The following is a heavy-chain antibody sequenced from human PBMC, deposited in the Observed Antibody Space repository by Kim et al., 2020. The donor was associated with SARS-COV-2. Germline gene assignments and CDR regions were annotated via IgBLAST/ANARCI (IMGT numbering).Heavy chain of an antibody. CDR3: ARDSWGGTDHTAPNYYGMDV. Sequence: SETLSLTCTVSGGSISSYYWSWIRQPPGKGLEWIGYIYYSGSTNYNPSLKSRVTISVDTSKNQFSLKLSSVTAAETAVYYCARDSWGGTDHTAPNYYGMDVWGQGTTVTVSS. V-gene: IGHV4-59*01. D-gene: IGHD3-16*01. CDR1: GGSISSYY. J-gene: IGHJ6*02. CDR2: IYYSGST.